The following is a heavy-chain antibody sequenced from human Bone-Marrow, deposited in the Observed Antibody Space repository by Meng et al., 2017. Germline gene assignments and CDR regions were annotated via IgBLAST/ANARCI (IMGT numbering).Heavy chain of an antibody. CDR1: GGSFSGYY. CDR2: INHSGST. CDR3: ARVAYRWGGDCSYFDY. Sequence: QVQLQQWGAGRLKPSETLSLPCAFYGGSFSGYYWSWVGQPPGKGLEWIGEINHSGSTNYNPSLKSRVTISVDTSKNQFSLKLSSVTAADTAVYYCARVAYRWGGDCSYFDYWGQGTLVTVSS. J-gene: IGHJ4*02. D-gene: IGHD2-21*02. V-gene: IGHV4-34*01.